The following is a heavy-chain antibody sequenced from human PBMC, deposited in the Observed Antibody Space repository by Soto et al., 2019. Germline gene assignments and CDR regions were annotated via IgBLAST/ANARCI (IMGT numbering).Heavy chain of an antibody. CDR1: GGSMSRYS. V-gene: IGHV4-59*01. CDR3: ARGPTITTDV. J-gene: IGHJ4*02. D-gene: IGHD5-12*01. Sequence: PSETLSLTCTISGGSMSRYSCHWLRQPPGKGLEWIGYMYNDGATDYNPSLKSRISMSLDTSTNQFSLRLSSVTAADTAVYFCARGPTITTDVCGRGSLVTVSS. CDR2: MYNDGAT.